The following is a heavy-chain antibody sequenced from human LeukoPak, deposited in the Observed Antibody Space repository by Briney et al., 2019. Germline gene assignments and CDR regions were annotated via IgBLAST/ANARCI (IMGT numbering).Heavy chain of an antibody. Sequence: PGGSLGLSCAASGFTFSSYAMSWVRQAPGKRLEWVSSITGGGYSTYYADSVKGRFTISRDNSGNTLFLHMDSLRAEDTAVYYCAKDASYSGTYIANFDYWGQGTLVTVSS. D-gene: IGHD1-26*01. V-gene: IGHV3-23*01. CDR2: ITGGGYST. CDR1: GFTFSSYA. CDR3: AKDASYSGTYIANFDY. J-gene: IGHJ4*02.